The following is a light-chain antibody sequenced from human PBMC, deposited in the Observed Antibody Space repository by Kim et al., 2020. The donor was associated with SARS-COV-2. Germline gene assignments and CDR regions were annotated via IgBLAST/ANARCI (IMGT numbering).Light chain of an antibody. CDR3: CSYAGSSTWV. J-gene: IGLJ3*02. CDR2: EVT. V-gene: IGLV2-23*02. CDR1: SSDVGKYNL. Sequence: GQSITLYCTGTSSDVGKYNLVSWYQQHPGKVPELMIYEVTKRPSGVSNRFSAAKSGTTATLTISGLQDEDEADYYCCSYAGSSTWVFGGGTQLTVL.